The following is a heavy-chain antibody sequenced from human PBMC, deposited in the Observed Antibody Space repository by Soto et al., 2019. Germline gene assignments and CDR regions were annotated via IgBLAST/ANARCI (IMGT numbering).Heavy chain of an antibody. CDR2: IKQDGSEK. V-gene: IGHV3-7*05. CDR3: ASYDYYGSGSQVDY. Sequence: GESLKISCAASGFTFSNFWMNWVRQAPGKGLEWVANIKQDGSEKYYVDSVKGRFTISRDNAKNSLYLQMNSLRAEDTAVYYCASYDYYGSGSQVDYWGQGTLVTVSS. J-gene: IGHJ4*02. D-gene: IGHD3-10*01. CDR1: GFTFSNFW.